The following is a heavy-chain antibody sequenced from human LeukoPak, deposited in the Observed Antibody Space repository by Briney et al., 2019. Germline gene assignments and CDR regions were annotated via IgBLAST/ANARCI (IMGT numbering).Heavy chain of an antibody. CDR3: ARDPPTSYYYDSSGYYPDY. CDR1: GYTFTGYY. J-gene: IGHJ4*02. CDR2: INPNSGGT. V-gene: IGHV1-2*06. Sequence: GASVKVSCKASGYTFTGYYMHWVRQAPGQGLEWVRRINPNSGGTNYAQKFQGRVTMTRDTSISTAYMELSRLRSDDTAVYYCARDPPTSYYYDSSGYYPDYWGQGTLVTVSS. D-gene: IGHD3-22*01.